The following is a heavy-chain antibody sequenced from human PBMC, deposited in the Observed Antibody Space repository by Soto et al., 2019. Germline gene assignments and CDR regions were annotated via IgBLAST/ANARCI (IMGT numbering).Heavy chain of an antibody. Sequence: QVQLVQSGAEVKKPGASVKVSCKASGYTFTSYGISWVRQAPGQGLEWMGWISAYNGNTNYAQMLQGRVTMTTDTSTSTASLDRRGLRTDDTAAYYCARDPPAYYYGSGSPTRFDYWGQGTLVTVSS. CDR1: GYTFTSYG. CDR2: ISAYNGNT. CDR3: ARDPPAYYYGSGSPTRFDY. D-gene: IGHD3-10*01. J-gene: IGHJ4*02. V-gene: IGHV1-18*01.